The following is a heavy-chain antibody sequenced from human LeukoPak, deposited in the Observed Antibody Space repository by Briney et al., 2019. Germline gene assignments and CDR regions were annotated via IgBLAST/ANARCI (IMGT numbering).Heavy chain of an antibody. J-gene: IGHJ6*02. CDR2: ISSSSSTI. CDR1: GFTFSSYS. Sequence: GGSLRLSCAASGFTFSSYSMNWVRQAPGKGLEWVSYISSSSSTIYYADSVKGRFTISRDNAKNSLYLQMNSLRAEDTAVYYCARDRYNWNYYYGMDVWGQGTTVTVSS. CDR3: ARDRYNWNYYYGMDV. V-gene: IGHV3-48*01. D-gene: IGHD1-20*01.